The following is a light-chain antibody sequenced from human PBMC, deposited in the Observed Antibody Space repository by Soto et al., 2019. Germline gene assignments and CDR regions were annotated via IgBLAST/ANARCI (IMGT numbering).Light chain of an antibody. V-gene: IGKV3-20*01. CDR3: LQYGSSPRT. J-gene: IGKJ1*01. CDR2: GAS. Sequence: EVVLSQSPGPLSLSPGGRATLSCRSSPGVSANNLAWYQHKAGQTPRLLIYGASSRATGIPDRFSGSGSGTDFTLTISGLEPDDLAVYYCLQYGSSPRTFGRGTKVDIK. CDR1: PGVSANN.